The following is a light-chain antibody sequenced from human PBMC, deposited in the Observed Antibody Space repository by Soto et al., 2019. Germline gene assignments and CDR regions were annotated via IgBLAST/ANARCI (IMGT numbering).Light chain of an antibody. CDR1: SSNIGAGYD. J-gene: IGLJ3*02. V-gene: IGLV1-40*01. CDR3: QSYASLLGVWG. CDR2: GNS. Sequence: QSVLTQPPSVSGAPGQRVTISCTGSSSNIGAGYDVHWYQQLPGTAPKLLIYGNSNRPSGVPDRFSGSKSGTSASLAITGPQGEDGAAYYCQSYASLLGVWGLGGGTKRTVL.